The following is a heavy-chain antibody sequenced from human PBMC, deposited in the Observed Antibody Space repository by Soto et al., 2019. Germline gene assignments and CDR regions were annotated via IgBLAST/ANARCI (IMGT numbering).Heavy chain of an antibody. CDR1: GGSISSYY. Sequence: SETLSLTCTVSGGSISSYYWSWIRQPPGKGLEWIGYIYYSGSTNYNPSLKSRVTISVDTSKNQFSLKLSSVTAADTAVYYCARDAGYGDREHYYYGMDVWGQGTTVTVSS. V-gene: IGHV4-59*01. CDR3: ARDAGYGDREHYYYGMDV. D-gene: IGHD4-17*01. CDR2: IYYSGST. J-gene: IGHJ6*02.